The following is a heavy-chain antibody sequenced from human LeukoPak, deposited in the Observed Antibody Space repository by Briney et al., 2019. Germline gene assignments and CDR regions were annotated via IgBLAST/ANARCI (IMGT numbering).Heavy chain of an antibody. J-gene: IGHJ3*02. CDR1: GDSISSSSYY. CDR2: IYYSGST. V-gene: IGHV4-39*07. D-gene: IGHD3-10*01. CDR3: ARSDGYGLVGI. Sequence: SETLSLTYTVSGDSISSSSYYWGWIRQPPGKGLEWIGNIYYSGSTYYNPSLKSRVTISVDTSKNQFSLKLSSVTAADTAVYYCARSDGYGLVGIWGQGTMVTVSS.